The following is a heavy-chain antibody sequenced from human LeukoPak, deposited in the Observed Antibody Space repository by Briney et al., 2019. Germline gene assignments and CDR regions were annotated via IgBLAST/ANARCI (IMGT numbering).Heavy chain of an antibody. CDR3: ARVGEVYYDFWSGPYYFDY. CDR1: GYTFTSYG. J-gene: IGHJ4*02. Sequence: ASVKVSCKASGYTFTSYGISWVRQAPGQGLEWMGWISAYNGNTNYAQKLQGRVIMTTDTSTSTAYMELRSLRSDDTAVYYCARVGEVYYDFWSGPYYFDYWGQGTLVTVSS. D-gene: IGHD3-3*01. CDR2: ISAYNGNT. V-gene: IGHV1-18*01.